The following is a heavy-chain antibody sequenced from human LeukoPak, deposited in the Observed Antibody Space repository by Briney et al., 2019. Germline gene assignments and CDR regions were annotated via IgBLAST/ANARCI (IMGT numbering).Heavy chain of an antibody. V-gene: IGHV4-38-2*02. CDR3: ARIYGYSSSDY. CDR1: GYSISSGYY. Sequence: SETLSLTCTVSGYSISSGYYWGWIRQPPGKGLEWIGSIYHSGSTYYNPSLKSRVTISVDTSKNQFSLKLGSVTAADTAVYYCARIYGYSSSDYWGQGTLVTVSS. D-gene: IGHD6-13*01. J-gene: IGHJ4*02. CDR2: IYHSGST.